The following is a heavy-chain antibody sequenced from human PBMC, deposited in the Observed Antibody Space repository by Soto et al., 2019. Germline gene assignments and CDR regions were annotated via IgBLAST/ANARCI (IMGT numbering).Heavy chain of an antibody. CDR1: GYVCTNYY. CDR2: INPNDGST. D-gene: IGHD3-10*01. Sequence: GASVKVSCKASGYVCTNYYMHWVRQAPGQGPEWMGMINPNDGSTTYAQKLQGRVTMTRDTSTTTVYMEVSSLRSEDTGVYYCARENKGGSDYWGQGTLVTVAS. CDR3: ARENKGGSDY. J-gene: IGHJ4*02. V-gene: IGHV1-46*01.